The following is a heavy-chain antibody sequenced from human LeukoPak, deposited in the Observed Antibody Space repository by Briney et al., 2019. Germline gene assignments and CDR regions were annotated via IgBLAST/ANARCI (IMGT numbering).Heavy chain of an antibody. CDR2: ISSSGSTI. V-gene: IGHV3-48*03. CDR1: GFTFSSYE. J-gene: IGHJ4*02. CDR3: ARNFGGGDSSGPYY. D-gene: IGHD3-22*01. Sequence: GGSLRLSCAASGFTFSSYEMNWVRQAPGKGLEWVSYISSSGSTIYYADSVKGRFTISRDNAKNSLYLQVNSLRAEDTALYYCARNFGGGDSSGPYYWGQGTLVTVSS.